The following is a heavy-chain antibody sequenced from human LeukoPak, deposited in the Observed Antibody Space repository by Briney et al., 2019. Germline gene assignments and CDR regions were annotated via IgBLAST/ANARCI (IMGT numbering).Heavy chain of an antibody. CDR1: GYTFTSYY. D-gene: IGHD5-12*01. J-gene: IGHJ3*02. CDR3: ARDSSDSGYADAFDI. Sequence: GASVKVSCKASGYTFTSYYMHGVRQAPGQGLEWMGIINPSGGSTSYAQKFQGRVTMTRDMSTSTVYMELSSLRSEDTAVYYCARDSSDSGYADAFDIWGQGTMVTVSS. V-gene: IGHV1-46*01. CDR2: INPSGGST.